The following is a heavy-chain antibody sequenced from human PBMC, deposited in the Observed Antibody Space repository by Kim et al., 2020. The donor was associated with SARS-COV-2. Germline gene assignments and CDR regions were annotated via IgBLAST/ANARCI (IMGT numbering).Heavy chain of an antibody. D-gene: IGHD3-10*01. CDR1: GFTVSSNY. CDR3: ARTRRDYYGSGSYGGGHSDY. Sequence: GGSLRLSCAASGFTVSSNYMSWVRQAPGKGLECVSVIYIGGSTYHADSVKGRFTISRDISKNTLYLQMNSLRAEDTAVYYCARTRRDYYGSGSYGGGHSDYWGQGTLVTVSS. J-gene: IGHJ4*02. V-gene: IGHV3-66*01. CDR2: IYIGGST.